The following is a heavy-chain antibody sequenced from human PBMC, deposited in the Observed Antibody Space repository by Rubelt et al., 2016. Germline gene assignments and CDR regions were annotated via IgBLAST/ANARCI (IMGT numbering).Heavy chain of an antibody. V-gene: IGHV1-46*01. D-gene: IGHD6-13*01. Sequence: QEQLVQSGAEVRKPGASVSISCKPSGHNFIGYHIHWVRQAPGQGLEGRGIITSSGGSTSYAQKFQGRVSLTRDTLELNSLRPEDTAVYFCAARHGTQTYGAFDLWGQGTKVTVSS. CDR1: GHNFIGYH. CDR3: AARHGTQTYGAFDL. CDR2: ITSSGGST. J-gene: IGHJ3*01.